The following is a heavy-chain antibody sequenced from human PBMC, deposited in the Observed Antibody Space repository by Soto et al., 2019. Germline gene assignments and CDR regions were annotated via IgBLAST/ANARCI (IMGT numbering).Heavy chain of an antibody. D-gene: IGHD5-12*01. V-gene: IGHV1-18*01. CDR2: INTYNGIT. CDR1: GYTFINYH. Sequence: QVQLVQSGGEVKKRGASVTVSCRASGYTFINYHITWVRQAPGQGLEWMAWINTYNGITDYAQKFQGRVTMTRDTSTSTAYMELRNLGSDDTAVYFCAKSPRGEMATDWGQGTLVTVSS. CDR3: AKSPRGEMATD. J-gene: IGHJ4*02.